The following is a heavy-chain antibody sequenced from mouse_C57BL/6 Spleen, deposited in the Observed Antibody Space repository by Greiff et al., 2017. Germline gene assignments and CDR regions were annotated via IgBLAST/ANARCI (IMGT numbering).Heavy chain of an antibody. CDR1: GYTFTDYD. D-gene: IGHD2-5*01. CDR3: TGISSNADFDY. CDR2: IDPETGGT. V-gene: IGHV1-15*01. Sequence: QVQLQQSGAELVRPGASVTLSCKASGYTFTDYDMHWVKQTPVQGLEWIGAIDPETGGTAYNQKFKGKAILTADKSSSTAYMELRSLTSEDSAVYYCTGISSNADFDYWGQGTTPPVSS. J-gene: IGHJ2*01.